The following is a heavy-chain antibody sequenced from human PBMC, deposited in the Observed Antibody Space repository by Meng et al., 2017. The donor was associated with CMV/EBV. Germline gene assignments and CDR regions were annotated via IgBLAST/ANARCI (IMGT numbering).Heavy chain of an antibody. D-gene: IGHD2-21*01. CDR2: IYTSGST. Sequence: QWPPQGSGQGLVKPSDTRSLTCTVSGVSISSYYWSWIRPPAGKGLGWIGRIYTSGSTNYNPSLKSRVTMSVDTSKNQFSLKLSSVTAADTAVYYCARGSYYRYVIDYWGQGTLVTVSS. CDR1: GVSISSYY. J-gene: IGHJ4*02. CDR3: ARGSYYRYVIDY. V-gene: IGHV4-4*07.